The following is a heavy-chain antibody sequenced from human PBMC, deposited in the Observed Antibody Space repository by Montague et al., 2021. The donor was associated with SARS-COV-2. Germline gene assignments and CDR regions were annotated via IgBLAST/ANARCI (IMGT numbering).Heavy chain of an antibody. Sequence: SLRLSCAASGSTSRTYEMNWVRQAPGKGLEWVSYISSSGSTIYYADSVKGRFTISRDNAKNSLYLQMNSLRAEDTAVYYCARDGRFGELDYWGQGTLVTVST. D-gene: IGHD3-10*01. CDR2: ISSSGSTI. CDR1: GSTSRTYE. CDR3: ARDGRFGELDY. V-gene: IGHV3-48*03. J-gene: IGHJ4*02.